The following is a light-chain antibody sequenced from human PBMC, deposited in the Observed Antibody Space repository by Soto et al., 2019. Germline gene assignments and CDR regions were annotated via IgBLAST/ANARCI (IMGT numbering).Light chain of an antibody. CDR2: LEGSGSY. J-gene: IGLJ3*02. CDR3: DNWDSNPGV. Sequence: QPVLTQSSSASASLGSSVKLTCTLSSGHSSYIIAWHQQQPGKAPRYLMKLEGSGSYNKGSGVPDRFSGSSSGADRYLTISNLQFEDEADYYCDNWDSNPGVFGGGTKLTVL. CDR1: SGHSSYI. V-gene: IGLV4-60*02.